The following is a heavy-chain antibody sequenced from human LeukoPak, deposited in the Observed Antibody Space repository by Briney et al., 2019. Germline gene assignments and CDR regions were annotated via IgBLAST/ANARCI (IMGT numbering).Heavy chain of an antibody. V-gene: IGHV3-21*01. CDR1: GFTFSSYS. D-gene: IGHD6-13*01. CDR2: ISSSSSYI. J-gene: IGHJ5*02. Sequence: GGSLRLSCAAYGFTFSSYSINWVRQAPGEGLEWVSSISSSSSYIYYADSVKGRFTISRDNAKNSLYLQMNSLRAEDTAVYYCARGTMGSSSWYLAWGQGTLVTVSS. CDR3: ARGTMGSSSWYLA.